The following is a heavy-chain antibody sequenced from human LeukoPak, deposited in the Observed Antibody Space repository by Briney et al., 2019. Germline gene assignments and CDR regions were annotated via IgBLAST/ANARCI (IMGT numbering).Heavy chain of an antibody. CDR3: ARVPYRSSTSCYFDY. Sequence: PSETLSLTCTVSGGSISSSSYYWGWIRQPPGKGLEWIGSIYYSGSTYYNPSLKSRVTISVDTSKNQFSLKLSSVTASDTAVYYCARVPYRSSTSCYFDYWAQGTLVTVSS. V-gene: IGHV4-39*07. J-gene: IGHJ4*02. CDR2: IYYSGST. CDR1: GGSISSSSYY. D-gene: IGHD2-2*01.